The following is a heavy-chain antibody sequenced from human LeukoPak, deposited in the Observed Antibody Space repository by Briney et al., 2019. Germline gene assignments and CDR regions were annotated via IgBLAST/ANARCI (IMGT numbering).Heavy chain of an antibody. CDR2: ISSSSSDT. D-gene: IGHD6-19*01. V-gene: IGHV3-11*05. CDR1: GFTFSDYY. Sequence: GGSLRLSCAASGFTFSDYYMSWIRQAPGKGLEWASYISSSSSDTDYADSVKGRFTIARDNAKNSLYLQMNSLRAEDTAVYYCAREVYCSGLDIWGQGTMVTVSS. J-gene: IGHJ3*02. CDR3: AREVYCSGLDI.